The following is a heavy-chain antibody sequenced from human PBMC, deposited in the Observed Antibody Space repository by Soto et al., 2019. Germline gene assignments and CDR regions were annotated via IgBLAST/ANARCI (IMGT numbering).Heavy chain of an antibody. D-gene: IGHD3-16*02. Sequence: QVQLQQWGAGLLKPSETLSLTCAVYGGSFSGYYWSWIRQPPGKGLEWIGEINHSGSTNYSPSLKRRVTISVDTSKNQFSLKLSSVTAVDTAVYYCARGNYVWGSYRWYYGMDVWGQGTTVTVSS. V-gene: IGHV4-34*01. CDR3: ARGNYVWGSYRWYYGMDV. CDR1: GGSFSGYY. J-gene: IGHJ6*02. CDR2: INHSGST.